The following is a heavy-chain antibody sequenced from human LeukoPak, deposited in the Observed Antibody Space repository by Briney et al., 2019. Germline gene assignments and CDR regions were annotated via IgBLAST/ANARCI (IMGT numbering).Heavy chain of an antibody. Sequence: GGSLRLSCAASGFTFSIYCMHWVHQAPGKGPMWVSRICPDGPVTNYADSVKARFSISRDNARNTVYLQMNSLRAEDTAIYYCVRDFRSADYWGQGTLVTVSS. CDR1: GFTFSIYC. J-gene: IGHJ4*02. CDR2: ICPDGPVT. V-gene: IGHV3-74*01. CDR3: VRDFRSADY.